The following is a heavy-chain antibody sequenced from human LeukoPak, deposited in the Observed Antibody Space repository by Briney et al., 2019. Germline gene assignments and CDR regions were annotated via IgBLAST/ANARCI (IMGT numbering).Heavy chain of an antibody. Sequence: PSETLSLTCNISGASISSHYWNWIRQPPGKGLEWIGYTSYSGTTNYNPSLKRRVVISLDTSKNQFSLKLTSVTAADTAVYYCARDGPPTMFGGGYMVAWGRGTTVTVSS. J-gene: IGHJ6*03. CDR1: GASISSHY. D-gene: IGHD3-3*01. V-gene: IGHV4-59*11. CDR2: TSYSGTT. CDR3: ARDGPPTMFGGGYMVA.